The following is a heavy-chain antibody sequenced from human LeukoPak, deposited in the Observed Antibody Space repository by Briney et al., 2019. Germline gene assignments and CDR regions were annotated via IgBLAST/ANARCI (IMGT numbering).Heavy chain of an antibody. D-gene: IGHD1-26*01. Sequence: GGSLRLSCAASGFTFSSYAMHWVRQAPGKGLEYVSAISSNGGSTYYANSVKGRFTISRDNSKNTLYLQMNSLRAEDTAVYYCARARGYSGSEWVYFDYWGQGTLVTVSS. CDR1: GFTFSSYA. J-gene: IGHJ4*02. V-gene: IGHV3-64*01. CDR3: ARARGYSGSEWVYFDY. CDR2: ISSNGGST.